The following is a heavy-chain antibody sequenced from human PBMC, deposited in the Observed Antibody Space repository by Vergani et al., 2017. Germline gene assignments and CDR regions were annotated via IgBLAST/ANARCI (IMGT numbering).Heavy chain of an antibody. D-gene: IGHD4-17*01. CDR3: AREAVTQGVFQH. CDR2: ISSSSSYI. CDR1: GFTFSSYS. J-gene: IGHJ1*01. Sequence: EVQLVESGGGLVKPGGSPRLSCAASGFTFSSYSMNWVRQAPGKGLVWVSSISSSSSYIYYADSVKGRFTISRDNAKNSLYLQMNSLRAEDTAVYYCAREAVTQGVFQHWGQGTLVTVSS. V-gene: IGHV3-21*01.